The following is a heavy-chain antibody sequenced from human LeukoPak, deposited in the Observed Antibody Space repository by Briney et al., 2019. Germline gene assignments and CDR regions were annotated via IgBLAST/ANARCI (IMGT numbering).Heavy chain of an antibody. J-gene: IGHJ6*03. CDR3: AKSTTFYYYYYMDV. Sequence: PPGGSLRLSCAASGFTFSNYGLSWVRQAPGKGLEWVSAISGSGGSTYYADSVKGRFTISRDNSKNTLYLRMNSLRAEDTAAYYCAKSTTFYYYYYMDVWGKGTTVTVSS. V-gene: IGHV3-23*01. D-gene: IGHD1-14*01. CDR2: ISGSGGST. CDR1: GFTFSNYG.